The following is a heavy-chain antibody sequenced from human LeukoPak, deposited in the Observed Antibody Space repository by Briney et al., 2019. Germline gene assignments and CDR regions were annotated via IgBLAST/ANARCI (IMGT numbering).Heavy chain of an antibody. CDR2: ISGSGGST. Sequence: PGGSLRLSCAASGFTFSSYAMSWVRQAPGKGLEWVSAISGSGGSTYYADSVKGRLTISRDNSKNTLYLQMNSLRAEDTAVYYCAKAGLRFLKWQIDYWGQGTLVTVSS. CDR3: AKAGLRFLKWQIDY. CDR1: GFTFSSYA. V-gene: IGHV3-23*01. J-gene: IGHJ4*02. D-gene: IGHD3-3*01.